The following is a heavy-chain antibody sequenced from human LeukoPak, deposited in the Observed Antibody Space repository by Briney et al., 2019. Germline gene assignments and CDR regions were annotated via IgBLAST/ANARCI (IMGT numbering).Heavy chain of an antibody. Sequence: GGSLRLSCAASGFTFRSHAMSWVRQAPGKGLEWVSAISSTGGSTYHADSVKGRFTISRDNSKNTLYLQMNSLRVEDTAVYYCARRGESTNYGDYRFDSWGQGTLVIVSS. CDR1: GFTFRSHA. V-gene: IGHV3-23*01. CDR2: ISSTGGST. CDR3: ARRGESTNYGDYRFDS. J-gene: IGHJ4*02. D-gene: IGHD4-17*01.